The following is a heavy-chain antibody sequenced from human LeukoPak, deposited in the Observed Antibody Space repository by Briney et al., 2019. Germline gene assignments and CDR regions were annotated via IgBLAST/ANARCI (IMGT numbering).Heavy chain of an antibody. J-gene: IGHJ4*02. CDR3: ARDHVVVPAPMAGGGWRPYYFDY. CDR2: ISYDGSNK. CDR1: GFTFSSYA. Sequence: GGSLRLSCAASGFTFSSYAMHCVRQAPGKGLEWVAVISYDGSNKYYADSVKGRFTISRDNSKNTLYLQMNSLRAEDTAVYYCARDHVVVPAPMAGGGWRPYYFDYWGQGTLVTVSS. D-gene: IGHD2-2*01. V-gene: IGHV3-30-3*01.